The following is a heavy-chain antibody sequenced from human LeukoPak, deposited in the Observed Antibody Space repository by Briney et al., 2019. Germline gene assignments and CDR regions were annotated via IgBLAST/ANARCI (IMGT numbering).Heavy chain of an antibody. CDR3: AKVGAYAAFDI. D-gene: IGHD2-8*01. Sequence: GGSLRLSCTASGFKFSSFSMNWARQAPGKGLEWLSYISSTSSAIYYADSVKGRFTISRDNSKNTLYLQMNSLRAEDTAVYYCAKVGAYAAFDIWGQGTMVTVSS. V-gene: IGHV3-48*01. CDR2: ISSTSSAI. CDR1: GFKFSSFS. J-gene: IGHJ3*02.